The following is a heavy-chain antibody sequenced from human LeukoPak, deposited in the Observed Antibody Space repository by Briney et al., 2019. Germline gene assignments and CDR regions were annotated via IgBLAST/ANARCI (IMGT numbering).Heavy chain of an antibody. CDR3: TRMYYYDSSGYYLFDY. J-gene: IGHJ4*02. D-gene: IGHD3-22*01. CDR2: IRSKANSYAT. CDR1: GFTFSGSA. V-gene: IGHV3-73*01. Sequence: GGSLRLSCAASGFTFSGSAMHWVRQASGKGLEWVGRIRSKANSYATAYAASVKGRFTISRDDSKNTAYLQMNSLKTEDTAVYYCTRMYYYDSSGYYLFDYWGQGTLVTVSS.